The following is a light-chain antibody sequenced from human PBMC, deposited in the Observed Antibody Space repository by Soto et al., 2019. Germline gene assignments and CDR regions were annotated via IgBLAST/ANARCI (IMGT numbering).Light chain of an antibody. V-gene: IGKV1-39*01. Sequence: DIQMTQSPSSLSSSVGDRVTITCRASQSIRNYLNWYQQKPGRAPKLLIYATSDLQSEVPSRFSGSGSGTEFTLTIISLQPEDFATYYCQQSYINPQTFGQGTKVEIK. CDR1: QSIRNY. CDR3: QQSYINPQT. J-gene: IGKJ1*01. CDR2: ATS.